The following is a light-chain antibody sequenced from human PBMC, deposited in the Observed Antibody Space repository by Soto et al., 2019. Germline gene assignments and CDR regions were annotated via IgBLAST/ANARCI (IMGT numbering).Light chain of an antibody. CDR1: QSVSSSY. J-gene: IGKJ2*01. CDR2: GAS. V-gene: IGKV3-20*01. Sequence: EIVLTQSPGTLSLSPGERATLSCRASQSVSSSYLAWYQQKPGPAPRLLIYGASSSATGIPDRFSGSGSGTHFTLTISRLEPEDFAGYYCQQYGSSHPYTFGQGTKLEIK. CDR3: QQYGSSHPYT.